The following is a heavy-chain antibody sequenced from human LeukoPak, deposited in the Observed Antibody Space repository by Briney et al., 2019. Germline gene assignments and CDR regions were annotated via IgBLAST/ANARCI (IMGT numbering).Heavy chain of an antibody. V-gene: IGHV1-2*02. Sequence: ASVKVSCKAPGYTFTGYYMHWVRQAPGQGLEWMGWINPNSGGTNYAQKFQGRVTMTRDTSISTAYMELSRLRSDDTAVYYCARDVTYSSSWYDYWGQGTLVTVSS. CDR1: GYTFTGYY. CDR2: INPNSGGT. D-gene: IGHD6-13*01. CDR3: ARDVTYSSSWYDY. J-gene: IGHJ4*02.